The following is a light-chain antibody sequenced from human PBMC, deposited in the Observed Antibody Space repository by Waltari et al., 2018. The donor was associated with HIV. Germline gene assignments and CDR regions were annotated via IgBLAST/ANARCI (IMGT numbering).Light chain of an antibody. J-gene: IGLJ1*01. CDR2: QDD. Sequence: SYELTQPPSVSFSPGQAATLTCPGDNLHDKSFCWYQQKPGRSPVLVIYQDDKRLSGIPDRFSGSNSGNTATLTISGTQTMDEADYYCQAWDSGTGVFGTGTTVTVL. CDR1: NLHDKS. V-gene: IGLV3-1*01. CDR3: QAWDSGTGV.